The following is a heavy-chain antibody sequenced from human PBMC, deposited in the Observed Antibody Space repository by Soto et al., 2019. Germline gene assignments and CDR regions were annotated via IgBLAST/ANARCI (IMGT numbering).Heavy chain of an antibody. CDR3: ATDSVTAAAGTNAFDF. D-gene: IGHD6-13*01. J-gene: IGHJ3*01. CDR1: GYTLTELS. CDR2: FDPEDGET. V-gene: IGHV1-24*01. Sequence: GASVKVSCKVSGYTLTELSMHWVRQAPGRGLEWMGGFDPEDGETIYAQKFQGRVTMTEDTSTDTAYMELSSLRSEDTAVYYCATDSVTAAAGTNAFDFWGQGTMVTGSS.